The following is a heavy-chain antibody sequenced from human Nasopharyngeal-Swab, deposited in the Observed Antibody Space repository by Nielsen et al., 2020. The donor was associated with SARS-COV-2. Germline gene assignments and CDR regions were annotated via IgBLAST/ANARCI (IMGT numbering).Heavy chain of an antibody. CDR1: GGTFSSYA. J-gene: IGHJ4*02. CDR2: IIPIFGTA. D-gene: IGHD6-19*01. V-gene: IGHV1-69*13. Sequence: SVKVSCKASGGTFSSYAISWVRQAPGQGVEWMGGIIPIFGTANYAQKFQGRVTITADESTSTAYMELSSLRSEDTAVYYCARSSGWYVTLDYWGQGTLVTVSS. CDR3: ARSSGWYVTLDY.